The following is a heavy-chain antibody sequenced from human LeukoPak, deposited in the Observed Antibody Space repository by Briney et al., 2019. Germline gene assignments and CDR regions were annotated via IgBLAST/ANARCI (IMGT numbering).Heavy chain of an antibody. CDR3: AKDEGVVVVAASGAGFFDI. J-gene: IGHJ3*02. CDR1: GFTFSSYA. D-gene: IGHD2-15*01. Sequence: PGGSLRLSCAASGFTFSSYAMSWVRQAPGKGLEWASAISGSGGSTYYADSVKGRFTISRDNSKNTLYLQMNSLRAEDTAVYYCAKDEGVVVVAASGAGFFDICGQGTMVTVSS. CDR2: ISGSGGST. V-gene: IGHV3-23*01.